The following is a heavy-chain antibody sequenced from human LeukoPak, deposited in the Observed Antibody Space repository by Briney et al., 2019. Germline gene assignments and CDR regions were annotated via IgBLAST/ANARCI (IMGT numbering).Heavy chain of an antibody. Sequence: ASVTVSFKASGYTFTHYYLHLMRQPPGPGLQRMGWFNLNGGGTNSAQKFQGRVTMISETSITTAYMELNRLRSDDTAMYYCARGGSLVFGVLNDWGQGTLVTVSS. CDR3: ARGGSLVFGVLND. J-gene: IGHJ4*02. CDR1: GYTFTHYY. V-gene: IGHV1-2*02. CDR2: FNLNGGGT. D-gene: IGHD3-16*01.